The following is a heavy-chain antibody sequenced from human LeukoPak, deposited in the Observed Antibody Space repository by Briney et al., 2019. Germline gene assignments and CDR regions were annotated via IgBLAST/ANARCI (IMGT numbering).Heavy chain of an antibody. V-gene: IGHV1-69*04. CDR3: AKDGGAWDSHY. Sequence: ASVKLSPSPSGGTFSRYAISRVRQAPGQGLEWMGRIIPILGIANYAQKFQGRVTITADKSTRTAYMELSSLRSEDTAVYYCAKDGGAWDSHYWGQGTLVTVSS. CDR1: GGTFSRYA. J-gene: IGHJ4*02. D-gene: IGHD3-16*01. CDR2: IIPILGIA.